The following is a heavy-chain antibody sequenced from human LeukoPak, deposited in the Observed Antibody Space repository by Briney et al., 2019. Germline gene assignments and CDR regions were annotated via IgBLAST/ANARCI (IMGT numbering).Heavy chain of an antibody. CDR3: ARLSYDSGTHYTVYKY. J-gene: IGHJ4*02. D-gene: IGHD3-10*01. V-gene: IGHV3-7*01. Sequence: GGSLRLSCAASGFTFSDYWMSWVRQAPGKGLEWVANIKQDGSAKYYVDSVKGRFTISRDNAKNSLYLQMNSLRDDDTAVHYCARLSYDSGTHYTVYKYWGQGTLVTVSS. CDR2: IKQDGSAK. CDR1: GFTFSDYW.